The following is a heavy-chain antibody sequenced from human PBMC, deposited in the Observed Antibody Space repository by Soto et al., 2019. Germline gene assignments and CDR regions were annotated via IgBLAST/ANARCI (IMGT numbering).Heavy chain of an antibody. CDR3: TKDLDSGYDSYYYGMDV. D-gene: IGHD5-12*01. CDR2: IKSKTDGGTT. J-gene: IGHJ6*02. CDR1: GFTFSNAW. Sequence: GGSLRLSCAASGFTFSNAWMNWVRQAPGKGLEWVGRIKSKTDGGTTDYAAPVKGRFTISRDDSKNTLYLQMNSLKTEDTAVYYCTKDLDSGYDSYYYGMDVWGQGTTVTVSS. V-gene: IGHV3-15*07.